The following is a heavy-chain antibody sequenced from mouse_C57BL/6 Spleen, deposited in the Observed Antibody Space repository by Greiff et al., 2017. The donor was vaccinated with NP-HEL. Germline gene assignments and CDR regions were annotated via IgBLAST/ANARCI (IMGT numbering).Heavy chain of an antibody. CDR1: GYAFSSYW. CDR3: ARRITTVVAEGFAY. J-gene: IGHJ3*01. CDR2: FYPGDGDT. D-gene: IGHD1-1*01. V-gene: IGHV1-80*01. Sequence: VQLQQSGAELVKPGASVKISCKASGYAFSSYWMNWVKQRPGKGLEWIGQFYPGDGDTNYNGTFMGKATLTADKSSSTAYMQLSRLTSEDSAVFFCARRITTVVAEGFAYWGQGTLVTVSA.